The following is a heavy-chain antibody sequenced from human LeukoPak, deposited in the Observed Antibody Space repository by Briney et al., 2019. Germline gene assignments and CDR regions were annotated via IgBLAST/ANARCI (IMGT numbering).Heavy chain of an antibody. CDR3: ARASYGSGSYRGDY. CDR1: GFTFSTYG. CDR2: VSGSGGTT. J-gene: IGHJ4*02. V-gene: IGHV3-23*01. D-gene: IGHD3-10*01. Sequence: PGGSLRLSCVGSGFTFSTYGMSWVRQAPGKGLEWVSAVSGSGGTTYYADSVKGRFTISRDNSKDTLYLQMNSLRAEDTAVYYCARASYGSGSYRGDYWGQGTLVTVSS.